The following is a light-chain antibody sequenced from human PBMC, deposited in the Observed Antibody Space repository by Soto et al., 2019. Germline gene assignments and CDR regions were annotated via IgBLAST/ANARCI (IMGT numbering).Light chain of an antibody. CDR2: DAS. J-gene: IGKJ4*01. Sequence: DIQMTQSPATLSASVGDRVTLTCRASQSVSSRLAWYQQKPGQAPKILIYDASNLESGVPSRFSASGSGTEFILTISSLQHDDFATYYCQNYKSYSLTFGGGTKVEIK. CDR1: QSVSSR. CDR3: QNYKSYSLT. V-gene: IGKV1-5*01.